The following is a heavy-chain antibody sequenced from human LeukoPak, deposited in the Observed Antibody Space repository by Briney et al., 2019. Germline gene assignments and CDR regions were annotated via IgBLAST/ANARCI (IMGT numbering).Heavy chain of an antibody. Sequence: GGSLRLSCAASGFTFSDYYMSWIRQAPGKGLEWVSYISSSGSTIYYADSVKGRFTISRDNAKNSLYLQMNSLRAEDTAVYYCARGEPRLDPRAYYGMDVWGQGTTVTVS. CDR3: ARGEPRLDPRAYYGMDV. CDR1: GFTFSDYY. V-gene: IGHV3-11*01. D-gene: IGHD3-9*01. J-gene: IGHJ6*02. CDR2: ISSSGSTI.